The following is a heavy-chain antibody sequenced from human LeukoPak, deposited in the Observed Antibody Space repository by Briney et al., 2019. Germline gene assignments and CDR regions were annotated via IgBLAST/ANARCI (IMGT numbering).Heavy chain of an antibody. CDR1: GYTFTGYY. Sequence: ASVKVSCKASGYTFTGYYLRWVRQAPGQGLEYMGWINPNTGGTNYVQKFQGRVTMTRDTSISTGYMELSSLRSDDTALYYCARADGYNLGDFWGQGTQVTVSS. CDR2: INPNTGGT. CDR3: ARADGYNLGDF. D-gene: IGHD5-24*01. J-gene: IGHJ4*02. V-gene: IGHV1-2*02.